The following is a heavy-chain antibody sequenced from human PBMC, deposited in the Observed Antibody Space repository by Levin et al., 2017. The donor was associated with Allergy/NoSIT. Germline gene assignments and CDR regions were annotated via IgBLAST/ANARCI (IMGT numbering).Heavy chain of an antibody. CDR2: ISYDGSNK. CDR1: GFTFGSYA. Sequence: GGSLRLSCAASGFTFGSYAMHWVRQAPGKGLEWVAVISYDGSNKYYADSVKGRFTISRDNSKNTLYLQMNSLRAEDTAVYYCARSLYSSGWYWAAPLYDYGMDVWGQGTTVTVSS. V-gene: IGHV3-30*04. J-gene: IGHJ6*02. CDR3: ARSLYSSGWYWAAPLYDYGMDV. D-gene: IGHD6-19*01.